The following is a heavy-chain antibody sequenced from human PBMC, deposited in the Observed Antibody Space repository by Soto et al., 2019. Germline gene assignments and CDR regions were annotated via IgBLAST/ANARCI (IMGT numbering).Heavy chain of an antibody. V-gene: IGHV3-33*01. CDR1: GYTLSLYG. CDR2: IWCDGSNK. Sequence: QVQLVESGGGVVQPGRSLRLPCAASGYTLSLYGMLCVRHARHKGREWVGVIWCDGSNKYYAVSEKGRFTIYRDNSKNTLYLQMNSLRAEDTAVYYCAREGGYSYGYGMDVWGQGTTVTVSS. D-gene: IGHD5-18*01. CDR3: AREGGYSYGYGMDV. J-gene: IGHJ6*02.